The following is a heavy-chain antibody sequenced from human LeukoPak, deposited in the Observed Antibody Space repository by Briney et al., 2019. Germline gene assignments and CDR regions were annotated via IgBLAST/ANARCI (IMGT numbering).Heavy chain of an antibody. CDR2: IGTVGDT. J-gene: IGHJ6*02. CDR3: AIEIMDVGPHYYNGIDV. V-gene: IGHV3-13*01. D-gene: IGHD3-16*01. CDR1: GFTFSTTD. Sequence: PGGSLRLSCAASGFTFSTTDLHRVRQGTGKRLEWVSAIGTVGDTYYADSVRGRFTISRDDAKTSLYIQMNSQRAGDPAVYYCAIEIMDVGPHYYNGIDVWGQGTTVTVSS.